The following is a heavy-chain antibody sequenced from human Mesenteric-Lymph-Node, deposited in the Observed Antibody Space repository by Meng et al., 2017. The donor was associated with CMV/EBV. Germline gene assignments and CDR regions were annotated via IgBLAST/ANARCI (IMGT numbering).Heavy chain of an antibody. V-gene: IGHV1-8*01. J-gene: IGHJ4*02. D-gene: IGHD6-13*01. CDR3: ARGGPYSSSWDGDY. Sequence: ASVKVSCKASGYIFTNYEINWVRQATGQGLEWMGWVSPNSGDTGYAQKFQGRVTMTRNSSISTAYMELSSLRSEDTAVYYCARGGPYSSSWDGDYWGQGTLVTVSS. CDR2: VSPNSGDT. CDR1: GYIFTNYE.